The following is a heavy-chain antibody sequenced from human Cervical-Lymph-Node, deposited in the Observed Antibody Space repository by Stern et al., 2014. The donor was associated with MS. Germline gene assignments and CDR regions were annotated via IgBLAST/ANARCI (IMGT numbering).Heavy chain of an antibody. CDR3: TRSDYGDYYFHF. Sequence: VQLVESGADVKKPGASVQVSCKASGYTFTDHFIHWVRHAPRQGIEWMGRINPSSGVANYAQRFQGRVTMTRDTAISTAYMELSGLRSDDAAVFFCTRSDYGDYYFHFWGQGTLVTVSS. J-gene: IGHJ4*02. D-gene: IGHD4-17*01. V-gene: IGHV1-2*06. CDR2: INPSSGVA. CDR1: GYTFTDHF.